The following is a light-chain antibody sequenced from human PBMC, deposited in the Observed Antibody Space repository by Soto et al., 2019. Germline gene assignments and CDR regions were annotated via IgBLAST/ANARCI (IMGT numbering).Light chain of an antibody. CDR1: SGDVGSYNL. V-gene: IGLV2-23*02. J-gene: IGLJ2*01. CDR2: EVI. CDR3: CSYAGSYDSVL. Sequence: QSALTQPASVSGSPGQSITISCTGSSGDVGSYNLVSWYQQHPGKAPKLMIYEVIKRPSGVSNRFSGSKSGNTASLTISGLQAEDEAYYYCCSYAGSYDSVLFGGGTQLTVL.